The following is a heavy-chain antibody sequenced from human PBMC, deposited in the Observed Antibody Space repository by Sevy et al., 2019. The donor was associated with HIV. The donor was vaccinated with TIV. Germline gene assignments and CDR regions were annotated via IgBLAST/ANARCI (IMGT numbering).Heavy chain of an antibody. CDR3: ARDVVVRGVFPTYYYLYYMDV. CDR1: GASITNYY. J-gene: IGHJ6*03. V-gene: IGHV4-4*07. CDR2: INTRGDT. Sequence: SETLSLTCTVSGASITNYYWSWIRQPAGKGLEWIGRINTRGDTHYNPSLKSRVTMSLDTSQKHFSLKLTSVIAADTAVYYCARDVVVRGVFPTYYYLYYMDVWGKGTTVTVSS. D-gene: IGHD3-10*01.